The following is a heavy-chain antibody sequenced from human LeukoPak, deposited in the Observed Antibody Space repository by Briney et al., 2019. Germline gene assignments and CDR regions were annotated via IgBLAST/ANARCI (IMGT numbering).Heavy chain of an antibody. Sequence: PSETLSLTCTVSGGSISSGDYYWSWIRQPPGEGLEWIGYIYYSGSTNYNPSLKSRVTISVDTSKNQFSLKLRSVTVADTAVYYCARAPGSGSSSDYWGQGTLVTVSS. D-gene: IGHD3-10*01. CDR3: ARAPGSGSSSDY. CDR1: GGSISSGDYY. J-gene: IGHJ4*02. CDR2: IYYSGST. V-gene: IGHV4-61*08.